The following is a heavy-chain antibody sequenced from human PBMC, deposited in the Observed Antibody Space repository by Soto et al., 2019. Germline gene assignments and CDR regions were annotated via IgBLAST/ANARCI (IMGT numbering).Heavy chain of an antibody. CDR1: GFTFSSYA. CDR2: ISGSGGST. Sequence: GGSLRLSCAASGFTFSSYAMSWVRQAPGKGLEWVSAISGSGGSTYYADSVKGRFTISRDNSKNTLYLQMNSLRAEDTAVYYCAKDHEWFRYYYDSSALDAFDIWGQGTMVTVSS. J-gene: IGHJ3*02. CDR3: AKDHEWFRYYYDSSALDAFDI. D-gene: IGHD3-22*01. V-gene: IGHV3-23*01.